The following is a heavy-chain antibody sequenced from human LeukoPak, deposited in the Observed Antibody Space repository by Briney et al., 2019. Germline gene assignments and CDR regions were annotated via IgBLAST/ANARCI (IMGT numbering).Heavy chain of an antibody. V-gene: IGHV3-21*01. CDR2: ISGSNSYI. D-gene: IGHD3-9*01. J-gene: IGHJ5*02. CDR1: GFTFNSYS. CDR3: ARTYYDILTATNWFDP. Sequence: PGGSLRLSCAASGFTFNSYSMNWVRQAPGKVLEWVSSISGSNSYIYYADSMKGRFTISRDNAKNSLYLQMNSLRAEDTAVYYCARTYYDILTATNWFDPWGQGTLVTVSS.